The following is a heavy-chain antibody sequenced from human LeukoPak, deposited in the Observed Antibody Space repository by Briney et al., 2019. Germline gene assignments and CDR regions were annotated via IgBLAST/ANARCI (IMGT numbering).Heavy chain of an antibody. J-gene: IGHJ4*02. CDR2: ISGSGGST. CDR3: AKGIGRCSSTSCYAALDY. D-gene: IGHD2-2*01. CDR1: GFTFSSYV. Sequence: GGTLRLSCAASGFTFSSYVMSWVRQAPGKGLEWVSAISGSGGSTYYADSVKGRFTISRDNSKNTLYLQMNSLRAEDTAVYSCAKGIGRCSSTSCYAALDYWGQGTLVTVSS. V-gene: IGHV3-23*01.